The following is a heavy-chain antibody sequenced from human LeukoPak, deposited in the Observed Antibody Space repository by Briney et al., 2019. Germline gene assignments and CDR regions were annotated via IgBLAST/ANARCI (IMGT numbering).Heavy chain of an antibody. Sequence: GGSLRLSCAASGFTVSSNYMSWVRQAPGKGLEWVSVIYSGGSTYYADSVKGRFTISRDNSKNTLYLQMNSLRAEDTAVYYCAKAISPVGVSFDYWGQGTLVTVSS. J-gene: IGHJ4*02. CDR3: AKAISPVGVSFDY. CDR2: IYSGGST. V-gene: IGHV3-66*01. D-gene: IGHD1-26*01. CDR1: GFTVSSNY.